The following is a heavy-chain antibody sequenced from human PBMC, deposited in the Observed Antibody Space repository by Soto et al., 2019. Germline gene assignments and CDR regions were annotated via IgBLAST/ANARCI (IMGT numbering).Heavy chain of an antibody. Sequence: GESLKISCQTSGYRFSSYWIVWARQMPGKGLEWMGIIYPNDSRVKYNPSVQGQVTISADRSTNTAYLQWRSLRASDTAMYYCARLGFPGAIYFDSWGLGTLVTVSS. CDR1: GYRFSSYW. CDR2: IYPNDSRV. J-gene: IGHJ4*02. CDR3: ARLGFPGAIYFDS. V-gene: IGHV5-51*01.